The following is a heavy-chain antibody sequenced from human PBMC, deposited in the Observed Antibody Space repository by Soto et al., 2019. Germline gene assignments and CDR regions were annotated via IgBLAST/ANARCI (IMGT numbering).Heavy chain of an antibody. CDR1: GGSINSYY. D-gene: IGHD3-16*02. J-gene: IGHJ3*02. CDR3: ARLYGLDAFDI. Sequence: SETLSLTCTVSGGSINSYYWSWIRQPPGKGPEWIGYIYYSGSTNYNPSLKSRVTISVDTSKNQFSLKLSSVTAADTAVYYCARLYGLDAFDIWGQGTMVTVSS. V-gene: IGHV4-59*08. CDR2: IYYSGST.